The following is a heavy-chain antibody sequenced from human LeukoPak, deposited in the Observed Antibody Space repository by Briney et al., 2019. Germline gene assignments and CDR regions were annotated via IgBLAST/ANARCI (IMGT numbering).Heavy chain of an antibody. D-gene: IGHD4-23*01. Sequence: GGSLRLSCEVSGFIFSNSWMHCLRHTPGKGLVWVSRMYGDMSDISYADSVKGRFTISRDNAKNTVYLQMNSLRGEDTAVYYCARDLGLRGSKWGQGTLVTVSS. CDR3: ARDLGLRGSK. V-gene: IGHV3-74*01. CDR1: GFIFSNSW. CDR2: MYGDMSDI. J-gene: IGHJ4*02.